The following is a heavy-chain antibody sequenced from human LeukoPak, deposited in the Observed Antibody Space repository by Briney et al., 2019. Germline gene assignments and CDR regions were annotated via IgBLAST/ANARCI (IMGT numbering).Heavy chain of an antibody. CDR2: IYYSGST. D-gene: IGHD3-22*01. J-gene: IGHJ4*02. CDR1: GGSISSYY. Sequence: SETLSLTCTVSGGSISSYYWSWIRQPPGKGLEWIGYIYYSGSTNYNPSLKSRVTISVATSTNQFSLKLSSVTAADTAVYYCARGGGYYSPSWYDYWGQGTLVTVSS. CDR3: ARGGGYYSPSWYDY. V-gene: IGHV4-59*01.